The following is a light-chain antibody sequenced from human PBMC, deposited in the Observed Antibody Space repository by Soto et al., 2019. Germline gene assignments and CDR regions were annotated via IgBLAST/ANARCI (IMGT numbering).Light chain of an antibody. CDR3: CSYAGSSTDVV. CDR2: EGI. J-gene: IGLJ2*01. Sequence: QSALTQPASVSGSPGQSITISCTGTRSDVGSYNLVSWYQQHPGKAPKLMIYEGIKRPSGVSNRFAGSKSGNTASLTISGLQAEDEADYSCCSYAGSSTDVVFGGGTKLTVL. CDR1: RSDVGSYNL. V-gene: IGLV2-23*01.